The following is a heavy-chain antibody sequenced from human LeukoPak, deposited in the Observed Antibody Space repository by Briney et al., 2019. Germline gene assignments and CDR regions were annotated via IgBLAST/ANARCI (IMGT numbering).Heavy chain of an antibody. CDR2: IWYDGSNK. Sequence: QPGRSLRLSYAASGFTFSSYGMHWVRQAPGKGLEWVAVIWYDGSNKYYADSVKGRFTISRDNSKNTLYLQMNSLRAEDTAVYYCARVVAPWDPFDYWGQGTLVTVSS. J-gene: IGHJ4*02. CDR3: ARVVAPWDPFDY. V-gene: IGHV3-33*01. CDR1: GFTFSSYG. D-gene: IGHD1-26*01.